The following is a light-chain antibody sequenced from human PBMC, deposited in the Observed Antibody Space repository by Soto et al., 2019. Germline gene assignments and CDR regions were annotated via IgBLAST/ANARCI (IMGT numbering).Light chain of an antibody. Sequence: EIVLTQSPGTLSLSPGERATLSCRASQSVSNNYLAWYQQKLGQAPRLLIYDASSRATGIPDRFSGSGSGTDFTLTISRLEPEDFAVYYCQHYGNSPPTTFGQGTKLEIK. CDR2: DAS. CDR3: QHYGNSPPTT. CDR1: QSVSNNY. V-gene: IGKV3-20*01. J-gene: IGKJ2*01.